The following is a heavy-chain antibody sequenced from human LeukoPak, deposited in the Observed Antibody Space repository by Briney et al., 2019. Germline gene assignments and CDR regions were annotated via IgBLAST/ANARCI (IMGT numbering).Heavy chain of an antibody. CDR1: GFTFSSYA. V-gene: IGHV3-30*04. CDR3: ARDLQSGIAAAGTLGY. Sequence: GGSLRLSCAASGFTFSSYAMHWVRQAPGKGLEWVAVISYDGSNKYYADSVKGRFTISRDNSKNTLYLQMNSLRAEDTAVYYCARDLQSGIAAAGTLGYWGQGTLVTVSS. CDR2: ISYDGSNK. D-gene: IGHD6-13*01. J-gene: IGHJ4*02.